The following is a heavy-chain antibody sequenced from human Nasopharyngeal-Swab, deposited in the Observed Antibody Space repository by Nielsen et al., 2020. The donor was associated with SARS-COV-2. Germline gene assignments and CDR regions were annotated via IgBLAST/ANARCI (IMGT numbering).Heavy chain of an antibody. J-gene: IGHJ3*02. CDR1: GGSISSGGYY. Sequence: SETLSLTCTVSGGSISSGGYYWSWIRQHPGKGLEWIGYIYYSGSTYYNPSLKSRVTISVDRSKNQFSLKLSSVTAADTAVYYCARMPTGEFDAFDIWGQGTMVTVSS. CDR3: ARMPTGEFDAFDI. CDR2: IYYSGST. D-gene: IGHD3-10*01. V-gene: IGHV4-31*03.